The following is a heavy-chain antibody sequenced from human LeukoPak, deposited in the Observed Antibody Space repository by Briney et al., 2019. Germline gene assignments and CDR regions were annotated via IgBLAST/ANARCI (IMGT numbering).Heavy chain of an antibody. CDR3: ARVAPLNSSGWKYFFDH. J-gene: IGHJ4*02. Sequence: ASVTVSCKVSGYTLSELPMHWVRQAPGKGLEWMGGFYPEDGETISAPKFKGRLTMTEDTSRDTAYMELSSLRSDDTAVYYCARVAPLNSSGWKYFFDHWGQGTLVTVSS. D-gene: IGHD6-19*01. CDR2: FYPEDGET. CDR1: GYTLSELP. V-gene: IGHV1-24*01.